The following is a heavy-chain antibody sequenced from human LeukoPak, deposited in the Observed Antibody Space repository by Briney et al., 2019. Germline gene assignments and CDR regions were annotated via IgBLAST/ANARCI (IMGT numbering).Heavy chain of an antibody. D-gene: IGHD2-15*01. V-gene: IGHV3-30*02. CDR1: GFTFSSYG. J-gene: IGHJ4*02. CDR3: AKVALGGPTPPYYFDY. CDR2: IRYDGSNK. Sequence: GGSLRLSCAASGFTFSSYGMHWVRQAPGKGLEWVAFIRYDGSNKYYADSVKGRFTISRDNSKNTLYLQMNSLRAEDTAVYYCAKVALGGPTPPYYFDYWGQGTLVTVSS.